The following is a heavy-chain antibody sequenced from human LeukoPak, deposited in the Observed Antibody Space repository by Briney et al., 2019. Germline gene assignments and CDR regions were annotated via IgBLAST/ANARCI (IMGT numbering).Heavy chain of an antibody. V-gene: IGHV4-38-2*02. CDR1: GYSNSSGYY. J-gene: IGHJ4*02. D-gene: IGHD3-9*01. CDR3: AREGKILRYFD. Sequence: SETLSLTCTVSGYSNSSGYYWGWIRQPPGKGLEWIGSIYHSGSTYYNPSLKSRVTISVDTSKNQFSLKLSSVTAADTAVYYCAREGKILRYFDWGQGTLVTVSS. CDR2: IYHSGST.